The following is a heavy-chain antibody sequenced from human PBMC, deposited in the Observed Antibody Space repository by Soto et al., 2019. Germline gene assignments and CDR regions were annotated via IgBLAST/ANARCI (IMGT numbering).Heavy chain of an antibody. CDR1: GFTFSSYS. CDR3: ARPVRGGYYYYMDV. V-gene: IGHV3-48*01. J-gene: IGHJ6*03. D-gene: IGHD3-10*01. CDR2: ISSSSSTI. Sequence: GGSLRLSCAASGFTFSSYSMNWVRQAPGKGLEWVSYISSSSSTIYYADSVKGRFTISRDNAKNSLYLQMNSLRAEDTAVYYCARPVRGGYYYYMDVWGKGTTVTVSS.